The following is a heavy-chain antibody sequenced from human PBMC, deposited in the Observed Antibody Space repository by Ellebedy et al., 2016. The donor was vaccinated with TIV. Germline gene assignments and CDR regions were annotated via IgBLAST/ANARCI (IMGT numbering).Heavy chain of an antibody. CDR2: MSNNGDST. CDR3: ARCCSSGSCYYYYGMDV. Sequence: GESLKISCAASGFTVSSNYMSWVRQAPGKGLEWVSVMSNNGDSTYYADSMKGRFTISRDNSKNTLFLQMNSLRDEDTAVYYCARCCSSGSCYYYYGMDVWGQGTTVTVSS. J-gene: IGHJ6*02. CDR1: GFTVSSNY. V-gene: IGHV3-53*01. D-gene: IGHD2-15*01.